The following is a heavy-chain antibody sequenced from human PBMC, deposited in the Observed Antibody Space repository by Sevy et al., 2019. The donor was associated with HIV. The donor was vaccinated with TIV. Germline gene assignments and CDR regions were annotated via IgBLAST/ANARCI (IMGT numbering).Heavy chain of an antibody. CDR1: GGPFNTYA. J-gene: IGHJ6*02. CDR2: IIPLFGTT. D-gene: IGHD1-1*01. Sequence: ASVKVSCKASGGPFNTYAITWIRQALGQGLEWMGGIIPLFGTTTYAHHFQGRITITADESRPTAYMGLGSLRSEDTAVYYCASERGGPVQLERLTSYYGMDIWGQGTTVTVSS. V-gene: IGHV1-69*13. CDR3: ASERGGPVQLERLTSYYGMDI.